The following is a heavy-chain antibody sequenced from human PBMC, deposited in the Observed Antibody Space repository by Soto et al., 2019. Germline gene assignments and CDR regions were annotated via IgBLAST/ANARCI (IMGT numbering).Heavy chain of an antibody. J-gene: IGHJ4*02. Sequence: QVQLVESGGGVVQPGGSLRLSCAASGFIFTSYGMQWVRQSPGEGLEWVATTANDGSAQYYADSVKGRFTISRDNSKNTLFLQMDSLRPADTGVYYCAKSTGGRSWYAPDHWGQGTLVTVSS. D-gene: IGHD6-13*01. CDR2: TANDGSAQ. V-gene: IGHV3-30*18. CDR1: GFIFTSYG. CDR3: AKSTGGRSWYAPDH.